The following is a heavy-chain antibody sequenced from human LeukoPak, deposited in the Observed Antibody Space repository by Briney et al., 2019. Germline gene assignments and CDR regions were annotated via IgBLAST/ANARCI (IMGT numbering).Heavy chain of an antibody. Sequence: SETLSLTCTVSGGSISSYYWSWIRQSPGKGLEWIGYIYYSGSTNYNPSLKSRVTISVDTSKNQFSLKLSSVTAADTAVYYCARTMYYYDRWFDPWGQGTLVTVSS. D-gene: IGHD3-22*01. J-gene: IGHJ5*02. CDR1: GGSISSYY. CDR3: ARTMYYYDRWFDP. CDR2: IYYSGST. V-gene: IGHV4-59*01.